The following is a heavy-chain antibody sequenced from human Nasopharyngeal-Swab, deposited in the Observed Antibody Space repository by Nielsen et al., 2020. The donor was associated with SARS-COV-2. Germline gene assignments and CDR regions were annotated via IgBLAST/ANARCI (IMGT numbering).Heavy chain of an antibody. CDR2: ISGSGGTI. D-gene: IGHD7-27*01. Sequence: GESLKTSWAASGITFSDYYRSWIRQAPGKGLEYISNISGSGGTIYYGDSMKGRFTISRDNAKNSLYLQMNSLRAEDTAVYYCARDRANWDFDYWGQGTLVTVSS. V-gene: IGHV3-11*04. CDR3: ARDRANWDFDY. CDR1: GITFSDYY. J-gene: IGHJ4*02.